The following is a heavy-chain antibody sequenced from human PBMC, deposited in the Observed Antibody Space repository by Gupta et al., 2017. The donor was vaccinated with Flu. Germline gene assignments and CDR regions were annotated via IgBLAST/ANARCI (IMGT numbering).Heavy chain of an antibody. CDR3: AHRPSWGSNFFDH. Sequence: QITLKESGPSLVKPTQTLTLTCTFSGFSLNPYGVGVGWIRQPPGKALEWLALISWDDDKRYSPSLKNSLTIAKDTSKNQVFLTVTNVDPADTATYYCAHRPSWGSNFFDHWGQGAQVTVSS. CDR2: ISWDDDK. D-gene: IGHD3-16*01. V-gene: IGHV2-5*02. CDR1: GFSLNPYGVG. J-gene: IGHJ4*02.